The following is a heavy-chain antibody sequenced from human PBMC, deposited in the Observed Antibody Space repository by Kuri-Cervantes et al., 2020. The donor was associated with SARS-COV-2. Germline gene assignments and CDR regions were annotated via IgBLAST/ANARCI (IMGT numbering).Heavy chain of an antibody. CDR2: INHSGST. Sequence: GSLRLSCAVYGGSFSGYYWSWIRQPPGKGLEWIGEINHSGSTNYNPSLKSRVTLSVDTSKNQFSLKLSSVTAADTAVYYCARQDYGDTEFDSWGQGILVTVSS. CDR3: ARQDYGDTEFDS. V-gene: IGHV4-34*01. D-gene: IGHD4-17*01. J-gene: IGHJ4*02. CDR1: GGSFSGYY.